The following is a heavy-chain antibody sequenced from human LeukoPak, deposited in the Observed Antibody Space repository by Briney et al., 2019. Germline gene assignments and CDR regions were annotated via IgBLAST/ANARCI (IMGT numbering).Heavy chain of an antibody. Sequence: PSETLSLTCTVSGVSIHSHFYGWIRQPAGKGLEWIGRTHTNGNTLYNPSLKSRATMSVDTSKSQFSLRLTSVTAADTAFYYCVRGNYTDGGRNWFDPWGQGILVTVSS. CDR1: GVSIHSHF. CDR3: VRGNYTDGGRNWFDP. J-gene: IGHJ5*02. V-gene: IGHV4-4*07. D-gene: IGHD1-7*01. CDR2: THTNGNT.